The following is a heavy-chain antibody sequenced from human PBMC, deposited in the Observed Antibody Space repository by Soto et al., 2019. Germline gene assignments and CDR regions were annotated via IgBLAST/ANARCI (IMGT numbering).Heavy chain of an antibody. CDR1: GFTFSSYA. CDR2: ISYDGSNK. CDR3: ARDLQGIYYDSSGAFDY. Sequence: GGSLRLSCAASGFTFSSYAMHWVRQAPGKGLEWVAVISYDGSNKYYADSVKGRFTISRDNSKNTLYLQMNSLRAEDTAVYYCARDLQGIYYDSSGAFDYWGQGTLVTVSS. J-gene: IGHJ4*02. D-gene: IGHD3-22*01. V-gene: IGHV3-30-3*01.